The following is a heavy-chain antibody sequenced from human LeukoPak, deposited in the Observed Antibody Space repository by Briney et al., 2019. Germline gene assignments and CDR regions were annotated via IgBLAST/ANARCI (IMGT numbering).Heavy chain of an antibody. Sequence: PSETLSLTCAVYGGSFSGYYWSWIRQPPGKGLEWIGEINHSGSTNYNPSLKSRVTISVDTSKNQFSPKLSSVTAADTAVYYCARVRRGYYGSGSYYNGHWFDPWGQGTLVTVSS. J-gene: IGHJ5*02. CDR2: INHSGST. CDR3: ARVRRGYYGSGSYYNGHWFDP. V-gene: IGHV4-34*01. CDR1: GGSFSGYY. D-gene: IGHD3-10*01.